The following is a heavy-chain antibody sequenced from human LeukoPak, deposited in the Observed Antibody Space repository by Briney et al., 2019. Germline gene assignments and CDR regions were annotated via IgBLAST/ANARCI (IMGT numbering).Heavy chain of an antibody. CDR2: INHSGST. CDR1: GGSFSGYY. Sequence: SETLSLTCAVYGGSFSGYYWSWIRQPPGKGLEWIGEINHSGSTNYNPSLKSRVTISVDTSKNQFSLKLSSVTAADTAVYYCARISSSWYNYYYYGMDVWGKGTTVTVSS. J-gene: IGHJ6*04. V-gene: IGHV4-34*01. CDR3: ARISSSWYNYYYYGMDV. D-gene: IGHD6-13*01.